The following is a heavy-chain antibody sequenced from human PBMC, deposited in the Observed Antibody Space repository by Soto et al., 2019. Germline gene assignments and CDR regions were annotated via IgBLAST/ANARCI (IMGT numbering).Heavy chain of an antibody. Sequence: EAQVLESGGGLVQPGGSLRLSCAASGFTFSTYDMRWVRQAPGKGLEWVSGISSSGGDTDYADSVKGRFTISRDNSKNTLYLLMTRLRADDTAVYYCATTPIRFLVWILSTTDAFDIWGQGTLVTVSS. D-gene: IGHD3-3*01. CDR2: ISSSGGDT. CDR3: ATTPIRFLVWILSTTDAFDI. J-gene: IGHJ3*02. V-gene: IGHV3-23*01. CDR1: GFTFSTYD.